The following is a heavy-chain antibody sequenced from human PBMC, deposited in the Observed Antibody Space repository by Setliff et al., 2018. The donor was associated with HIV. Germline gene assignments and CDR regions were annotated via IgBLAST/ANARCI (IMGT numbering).Heavy chain of an antibody. CDR1: GGSFSDYY. CDR3: ARHIKRAVVWSAFDI. V-gene: IGHV4-34*01. D-gene: IGHD2-15*01. J-gene: IGHJ3*02. CDR2: VNHSGIT. Sequence: SETLSLTCAVYGGSFSDYYWIWIRQSPGKGPEWIGEVNHSGITKYNPSLRSRVIISIDTSKKQFYLKVNSVTAADTALYYCARHIKRAVVWSAFDIWGQGTMVTVSS.